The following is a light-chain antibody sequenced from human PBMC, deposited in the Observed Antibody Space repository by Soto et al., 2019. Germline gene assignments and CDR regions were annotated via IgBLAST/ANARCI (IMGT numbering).Light chain of an antibody. CDR2: GTS. J-gene: IGKJ2*01. CDR3: QQSYSPPFT. Sequence: DLQLTQSPSSLSASEGDTVTITCRASHSINSHLNWYQQKSGEAPKFLIYGTSDLHTGVPSRFSGSGSGTDFTLTISSLQPEDCAIYYCQQSYSPPFTFGQGTKLEIK. V-gene: IGKV1-39*01. CDR1: HSINSH.